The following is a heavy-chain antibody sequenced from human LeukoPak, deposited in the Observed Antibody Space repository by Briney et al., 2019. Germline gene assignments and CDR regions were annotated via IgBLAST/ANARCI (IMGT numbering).Heavy chain of an antibody. CDR2: ISSSGGST. V-gene: IGHV3-23*01. Sequence: GGSLRLSCAVSGFTFSSYAMSWVRQAPGRGLEWVSGISSSGGSTPHADSVKGRFTISRDNSKNTLYLQMNSLRAEDTAVYYCAKRMVRSFSVDYWGQGTLVTVSS. J-gene: IGHJ4*02. CDR1: GFTFSSYA. CDR3: AKRMVRSFSVDY. D-gene: IGHD3-10*01.